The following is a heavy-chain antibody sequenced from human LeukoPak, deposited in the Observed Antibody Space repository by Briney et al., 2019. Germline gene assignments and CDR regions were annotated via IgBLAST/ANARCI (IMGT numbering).Heavy chain of an antibody. V-gene: IGHV3-23*01. D-gene: IGHD1-26*01. Sequence: PGGSLRPSCVASGFTFTNCAMTWVRQAPGKGLEWVSSISGSGSTTYYADSAKGRFTISRDNSKNTVYLQMNSLSVEDTAVYYCAKDQSRVGASDPFDSWGQGTLVSVSS. J-gene: IGHJ5*01. CDR2: ISGSGSTT. CDR3: AKDQSRVGASDPFDS. CDR1: GFTFTNCA.